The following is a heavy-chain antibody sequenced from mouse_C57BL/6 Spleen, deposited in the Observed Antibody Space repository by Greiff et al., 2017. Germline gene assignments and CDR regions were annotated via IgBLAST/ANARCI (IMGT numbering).Heavy chain of an antibody. J-gene: IGHJ3*01. D-gene: IGHD2-4*01. V-gene: IGHV1-19*01. CDR1: GYTFTDYY. Sequence: VQLQQSGPVLVKPGASVKMSCKASGYTFTDYYMNWVKQSHGKSLEWIGVINPYNGGTSYNQKFKGKATLTVDKSSSTAYMELNSLTSEDSAVYYCARRWIYYDYDVFADWGQGTLVTVSA. CDR2: INPYNGGT. CDR3: ARRWIYYDYDVFAD.